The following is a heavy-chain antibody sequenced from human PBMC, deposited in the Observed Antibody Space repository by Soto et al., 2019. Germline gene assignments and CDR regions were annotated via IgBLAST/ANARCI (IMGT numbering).Heavy chain of an antibody. CDR2: INQDGNED. D-gene: IGHD1-1*01. Sequence: LRLSCAASGFTFSSYWMNWVRQAPGKGLEWVANINQDGNEDNLLDSVKGRFTISRDNAKNSLFLQMNSLRVDDTAVYYCARTGDGHHDFLDYWGQGALVTVSS. J-gene: IGHJ4*02. CDR3: ARTGDGHHDFLDY. CDR1: GFTFSSYW. V-gene: IGHV3-7*01.